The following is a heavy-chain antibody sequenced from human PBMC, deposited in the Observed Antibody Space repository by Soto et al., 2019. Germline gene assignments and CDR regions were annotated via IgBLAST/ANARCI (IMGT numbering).Heavy chain of an antibody. CDR1: GYTFTSYA. V-gene: IGHV1-3*01. CDR2: INAGNGNT. CDR3: ARDDWYSSGWYTHFDY. Sequence: ASVKVSCKASGYTFTSYAMHWVRQAPGQRLEWMGWINAGNGNTKYSQKFQGRVTITRDTSASTAYMELSSLRSEDTAVYYCARDDWYSSGWYTHFDYWGQGTLVTVSS. J-gene: IGHJ4*02. D-gene: IGHD6-19*01.